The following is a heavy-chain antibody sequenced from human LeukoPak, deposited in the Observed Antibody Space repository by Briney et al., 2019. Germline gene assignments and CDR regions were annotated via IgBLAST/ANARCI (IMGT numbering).Heavy chain of an antibody. CDR1: GGSFSGYY. D-gene: IGHD6-13*01. V-gene: IGHV4-34*01. CDR2: INHSGST. Sequence: PSEALSLTCAVYGGSFSGYYWSWLRQPPGKGLDWIGEINHSGSTNYNPSLKSRVTISVDTSKNQFSLKLSSVTAADTAVYYCARGRYSSNYYYYYYMDVWGKGTTVTVSS. J-gene: IGHJ6*03. CDR3: ARGRYSSNYYYYYYMDV.